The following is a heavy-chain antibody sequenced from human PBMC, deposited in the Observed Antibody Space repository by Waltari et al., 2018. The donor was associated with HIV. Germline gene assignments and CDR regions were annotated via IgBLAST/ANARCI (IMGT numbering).Heavy chain of an antibody. V-gene: IGHV3-30*01. CDR1: GFTFNTYA. CDR3: ARDSSGYYYAGYGMDV. J-gene: IGHJ6*02. Sequence: QVQLVESGGGVVKLGRSLRPSCAASGFTFNTYAMYRVRQAPGKGLDCVAVRSYDGSNKYYADSVKGRFTISRDNSKNTLYLQMNSLRAEDTAVYYCARDSSGYYYAGYGMDVWGQGTTVTVSS. D-gene: IGHD3-22*01. CDR2: RSYDGSNK.